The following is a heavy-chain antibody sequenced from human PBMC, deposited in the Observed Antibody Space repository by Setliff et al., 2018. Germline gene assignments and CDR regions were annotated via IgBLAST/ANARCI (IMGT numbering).Heavy chain of an antibody. Sequence: SETLSLTCTAYGGTFSDYYWTWIRQPPGKGLEWIGEINHSGTTNYNPSLKSRVTISVDTSKNQFSLTMSSVTASDTAVYYCARTETYRYFDSWGQGTRVTVSS. CDR2: INHSGTT. D-gene: IGHD4-4*01. CDR3: ARTETYRYFDS. V-gene: IGHV4-34*01. J-gene: IGHJ4*02. CDR1: GGTFSDYY.